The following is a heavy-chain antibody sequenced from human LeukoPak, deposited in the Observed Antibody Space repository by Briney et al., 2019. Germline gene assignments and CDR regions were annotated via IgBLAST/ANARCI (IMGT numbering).Heavy chain of an antibody. D-gene: IGHD6-6*01. CDR3: ARDFSSSSTVYYYYYMDV. J-gene: IGHJ6*03. CDR1: GGSISSRTYS. Sequence: SETLSLICTVSGGSISSRTYSWGWIRQPPGKGLEWIGTIYYSGTTYYNPSLKSRVTISLDTSKNQFSLKLSSVTAADTAIYYCARDFSSSSTVYYYYYMDVWGKGTTVTVSS. CDR2: IYYSGTT. V-gene: IGHV4-39*07.